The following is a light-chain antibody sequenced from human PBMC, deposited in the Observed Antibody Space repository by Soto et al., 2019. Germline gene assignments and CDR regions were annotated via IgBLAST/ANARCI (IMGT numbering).Light chain of an antibody. CDR2: GAS. CDR3: QEYNNYCT. Sequence: EIVMTQAPATLSVSPGERATLSCRASQSFSSNLAWYQQKPGQAPRLLIYGASTRATGIPARFSGSGSGTDFTLTISRLEPEDFATYYCQEYNNYCTFGQGTKVDIK. V-gene: IGKV3-15*01. J-gene: IGKJ1*01. CDR1: QSFSSN.